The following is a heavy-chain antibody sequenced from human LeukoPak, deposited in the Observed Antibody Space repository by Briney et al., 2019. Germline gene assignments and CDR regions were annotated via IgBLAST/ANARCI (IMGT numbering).Heavy chain of an antibody. CDR2: ISSSSSTI. CDR1: GFTFSSYS. Sequence: GGSLRLSCAASGFTFSSYSMNWVRQAPGKGLEWVSYISSSSSTIYYADSVKGRFTISRDNAKNSLYLQMNSLRAEDTAVYYCARNIYCSSTSCYTYYYYYMDVWGKGTTVTVSS. V-gene: IGHV3-48*01. J-gene: IGHJ6*03. CDR3: ARNIYCSSTSCYTYYYYYMDV. D-gene: IGHD2-2*02.